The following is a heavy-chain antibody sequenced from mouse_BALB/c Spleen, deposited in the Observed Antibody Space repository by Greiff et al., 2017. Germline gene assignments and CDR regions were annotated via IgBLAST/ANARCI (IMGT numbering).Heavy chain of an antibody. CDR3: ARGYYDSLRFAY. V-gene: IGHV1S81*02. CDR2: INPSNGRT. CDR1: GYTFTSYW. D-gene: IGHD2-4*01. Sequence: QVQLKQPGAELVKPGASVKLSCKASGYTFTSYWMHWVKQRPGQGLEWIGEINPSNGRTNYNEKFKSKATLTVDKSSSTAYMQLSSLTSEDSAVYYCARGYYDSLRFAYWGQGTLVTVSA. J-gene: IGHJ3*01.